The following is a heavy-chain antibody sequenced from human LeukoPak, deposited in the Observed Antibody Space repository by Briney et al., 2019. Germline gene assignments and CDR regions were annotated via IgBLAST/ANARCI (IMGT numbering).Heavy chain of an antibody. CDR2: IYYSGST. CDR1: AGSISSGDYY. CDR3: ARERAVAGRLDY. Sequence: SETLSLTCTVSAGSISSGDYYWSWIRQPPGKGLEWIGYIYYSGSTYYNPSLKSRVTISVDTSKNQFSLKLSSVTAADTAVYYCARERAVAGRLDYWGQGTLVTVSS. V-gene: IGHV4-30-4*08. D-gene: IGHD6-19*01. J-gene: IGHJ4*02.